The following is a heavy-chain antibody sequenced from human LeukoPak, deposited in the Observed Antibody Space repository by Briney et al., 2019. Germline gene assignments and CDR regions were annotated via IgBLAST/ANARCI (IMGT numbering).Heavy chain of an antibody. V-gene: IGHV1-2*02. CDR3: ARDRSPAPGRSYGRGHFDY. J-gene: IGHJ4*02. Sequence: GASVKVSCKASGYTFTGYYMHWVRQAPGQGLEWMGWINPNSGDTNYAQKFQGRVTMTRDTSINTAYMELSRLRSDGTAVYYCARDRSPAPGRSYGRGHFDYWGQGTLVTVSS. CDR2: INPNSGDT. CDR1: GYTFTGYY. D-gene: IGHD5-18*01.